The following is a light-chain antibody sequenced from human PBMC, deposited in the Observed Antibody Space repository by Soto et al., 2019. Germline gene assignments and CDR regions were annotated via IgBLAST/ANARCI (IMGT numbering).Light chain of an antibody. J-gene: IGKJ4*01. Sequence: EIVLTQSPGTLSLSPGERATLSCRASQSVSNNYLAWYQQKPGQAPSLLIYDASSRATGIPDRFSGGGSGTDFTLTISRLEPEDFAVYYCQQFSSYPLTFGGGTKVDI. V-gene: IGKV3-20*01. CDR2: DAS. CDR3: QQFSSYPLT. CDR1: QSVSNNY.